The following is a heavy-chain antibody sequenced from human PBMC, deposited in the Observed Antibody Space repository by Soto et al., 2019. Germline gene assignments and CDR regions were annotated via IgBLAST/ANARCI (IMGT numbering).Heavy chain of an antibody. D-gene: IGHD2-2*01. J-gene: IGHJ1*01. CDR3: ARSPCSSTSCYDGEEYFQH. CDR2: IYYSGST. V-gene: IGHV4-59*01. Sequence: PSETLSLTCTVSGGSISSYYWSWIRQPPGKGLEWIGYIYYSGSTNYNPSLKSRVTISVDTSKNQFSLKLSSVTAADTAVYYCARSPCSSTSCYDGEEYFQHWGQGTLVTVSS. CDR1: GGSISSYY.